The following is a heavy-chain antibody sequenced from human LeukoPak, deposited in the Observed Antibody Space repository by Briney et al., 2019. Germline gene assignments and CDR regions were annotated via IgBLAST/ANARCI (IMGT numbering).Heavy chain of an antibody. CDR2: IKQDGSEK. CDR1: GFTFSSYW. J-gene: IGHJ4*02. D-gene: IGHD3/OR15-3a*01. V-gene: IGHV3-7*01. CDR3: ARDGLGGAY. Sequence: GGSLRLSCAASGFTFSSYWMSWGRQAAGKGMEWVANIKQDGSEKYYVDSVKGRFTISRDNAKNSLYLQMNSLRAEDTAVYYCARDGLGGAYWGQGTLVTVSS.